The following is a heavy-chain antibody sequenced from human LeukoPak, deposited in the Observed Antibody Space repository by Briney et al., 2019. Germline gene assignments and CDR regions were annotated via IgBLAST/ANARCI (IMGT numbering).Heavy chain of an antibody. CDR3: ARDAGYSSGWLHWYFDL. CDR2: IYTSGST. CDR1: GGSISSGSYY. Sequence: SQTLSLTCTVSGGSISSGSYYWSWIRQPAGKGLEWIGRIYTSGSTNYNPSLKSRVTISVATSKNQFSLKLSSVTAADTAVYYCARDAGYSSGWLHWYFDLWGRGTLVTVSS. V-gene: IGHV4-61*02. D-gene: IGHD6-19*01. J-gene: IGHJ2*01.